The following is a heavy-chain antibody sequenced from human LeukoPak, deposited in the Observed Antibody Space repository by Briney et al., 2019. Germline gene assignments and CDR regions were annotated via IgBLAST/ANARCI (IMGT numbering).Heavy chain of an antibody. D-gene: IGHD6-25*01. Sequence: GGSLRLSCAASGFAFNNYVMTWVRQAPGKGLDWFSAISGSGDSTYYADSVKGRFTISRDSSKSTMYLQMTSLTAEDTAVYYCAKGSGTSRPYYLDYWGRGTLVTVSS. CDR3: AKGSGTSRPYYLDY. CDR1: GFAFNNYV. J-gene: IGHJ4*02. CDR2: ISGSGDST. V-gene: IGHV3-23*01.